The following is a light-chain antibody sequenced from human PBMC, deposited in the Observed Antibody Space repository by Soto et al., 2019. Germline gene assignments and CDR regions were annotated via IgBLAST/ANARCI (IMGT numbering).Light chain of an antibody. V-gene: IGKV3-20*01. CDR1: QSVSSGN. CDR2: GTS. CDR3: QQYGTSPKT. Sequence: EIVFTQSPSTLSLFSGERATLSCRASQSVSSGNLAWYQQKPGQAPRLLIYGTSNRATGIPDRFTGSGSGTEFTLTIIRLEREDFAVYYCQQYGTSPKTFGQGTKVDIK. J-gene: IGKJ1*01.